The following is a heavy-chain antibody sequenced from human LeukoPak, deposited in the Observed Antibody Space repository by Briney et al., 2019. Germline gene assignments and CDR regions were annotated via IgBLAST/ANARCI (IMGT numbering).Heavy chain of an antibody. D-gene: IGHD6-13*01. CDR1: GGSISSYY. CDR3: ARGGSSWSYYYYYYYMDV. CDR2: INHSGST. Sequence: SETLSLTCTVSGGSISSYYWSWIRQPPGKGLEWIGEINHSGSTNYNPSLKSRVTISVDTSKNQFSLKLSSVTAADTAVYYCARGGSSWSYYYYYYYMDVWGKGTTVTVSS. V-gene: IGHV4-34*01. J-gene: IGHJ6*03.